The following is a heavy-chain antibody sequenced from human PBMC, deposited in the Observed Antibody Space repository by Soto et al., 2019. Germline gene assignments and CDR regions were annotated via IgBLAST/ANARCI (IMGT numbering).Heavy chain of an antibody. V-gene: IGHV1-2*04. CDR3: ARAYCSSTSCYSYFDY. J-gene: IGHJ4*02. Sequence: ASVKVXCKAXGYTFTGYYMHWVRQAPRQGLEWMGWINPNSGGTNYAQKFQGWVTMTRDTSISTAYMELSRLRSDDTAVYYCARAYCSSTSCYSYFDYWGQGTLVTVSS. CDR1: GYTFTGYY. D-gene: IGHD2-2*02. CDR2: INPNSGGT.